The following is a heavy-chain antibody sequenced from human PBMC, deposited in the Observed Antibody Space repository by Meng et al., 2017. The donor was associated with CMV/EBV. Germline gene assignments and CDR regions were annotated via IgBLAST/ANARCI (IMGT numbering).Heavy chain of an antibody. CDR1: GYTFTSYD. CDR2: MNPNSGNT. CDR3: ASRTSSIAARNYYYGMDV. J-gene: IGHJ6*02. V-gene: IGHV1-8*01. D-gene: IGHD6-6*01. Sequence: ASVKVSCKASGYTFTSYDINWVRQATGQGLEWMGWMNPNSGNTGYAQKFQGRVTMTRNTSINTAYMELSSLRSEDTAVYYCASRTSSIAARNYYYGMDVWGQGTTVTVSS.